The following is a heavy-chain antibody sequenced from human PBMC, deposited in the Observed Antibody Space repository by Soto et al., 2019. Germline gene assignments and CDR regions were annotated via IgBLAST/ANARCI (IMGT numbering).Heavy chain of an antibody. CDR2: IIPILGIA. J-gene: IGHJ3*02. V-gene: IGHV1-69*02. CDR1: GGTLSSYT. Sequence: SVKVSCKASGGTLSSYTISWVRQAHGQGLEWMGRIIPILGIANYAQKFQGRVTITADKSASTAYMELSSLRSEDTAVYYCARVGYCSSTSCYVGGAFDIWGQGTMVTVSS. CDR3: ARVGYCSSTSCYVGGAFDI. D-gene: IGHD2-2*01.